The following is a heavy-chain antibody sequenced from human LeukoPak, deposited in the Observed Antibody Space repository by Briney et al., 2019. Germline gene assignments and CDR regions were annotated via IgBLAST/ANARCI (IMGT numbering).Heavy chain of an antibody. CDR2: INTNTGNP. Sequence: GASVKVSCKASGYTFTSYAMNWVRQAPGQGLEWMGWINTNTGNPTYAQGFTGRFVFSLDTSVSTAYLQISSLKAEDTAVYYCARAGGYYYDSSGQAAYFDYWGQGTLVTVSS. J-gene: IGHJ4*02. CDR3: ARAGGYYYDSSGQAAYFDY. V-gene: IGHV7-4-1*02. CDR1: GYTFTSYA. D-gene: IGHD3-22*01.